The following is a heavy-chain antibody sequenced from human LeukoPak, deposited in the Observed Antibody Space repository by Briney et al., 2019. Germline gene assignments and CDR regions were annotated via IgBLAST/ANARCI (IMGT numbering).Heavy chain of an antibody. CDR2: ISSSSSYI. Sequence: PGGSLRLSCAASGFTVSSNYMSWVRQAPGKGLEWVSSISSSSSYIYYADSVKGRFTISRDNAKNSLYLQMNSLRAEDTAVYYCARDGGSGSYQHYYYYYMDVWGKGTTVTISS. CDR3: ARDGGSGSYQHYYYYYMDV. CDR1: GFTVSSNY. V-gene: IGHV3-21*01. D-gene: IGHD3-10*01. J-gene: IGHJ6*03.